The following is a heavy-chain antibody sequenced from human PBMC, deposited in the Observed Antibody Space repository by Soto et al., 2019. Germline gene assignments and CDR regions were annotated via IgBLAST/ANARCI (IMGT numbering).Heavy chain of an antibody. J-gene: IGHJ4*02. D-gene: IGHD3-22*01. V-gene: IGHV4-59*01. CDR1: GGSISGYY. CDR2: IYYSGST. CDR3: ETTQSIYEHKDY. Sequence: SETLSLTCTVSGGSISGYYWSWIRQPPGKGLEWIGYIYYSGSTNYNPSLKSRVTISVDTSKNQFSLKLSSVTAADTAVYYCETTQSIYEHKDYWGQGTLVTVSS.